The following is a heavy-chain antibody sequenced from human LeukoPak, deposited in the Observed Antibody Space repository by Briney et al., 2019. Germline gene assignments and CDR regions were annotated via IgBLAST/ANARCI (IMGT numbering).Heavy chain of an antibody. CDR1: GYTFTSYD. D-gene: IGHD2-2*01. J-gene: IGHJ5*02. Sequence: VASVKVSCKASGYTFTSYDINWVRQATGQGLEWMGWMNPNSGNTGYAQKFQGRVTMTRNTSISTAYMELSSLRSEDTAVYYCARGLVEPAGMFVWFDPWGQGTLVTVSS. CDR3: ARGLVEPAGMFVWFDP. V-gene: IGHV1-8*01. CDR2: MNPNSGNT.